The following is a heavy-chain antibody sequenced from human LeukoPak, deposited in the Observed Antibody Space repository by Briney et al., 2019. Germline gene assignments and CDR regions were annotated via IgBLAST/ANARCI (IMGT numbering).Heavy chain of an antibody. D-gene: IGHD6-19*01. V-gene: IGHV4-34*01. CDR3: ARGGGGWYIDY. CDR2: INHSGST. Sequence: SETLSLTCAVYGVSFSGYYWSWIRQPPGKGLEWIGEINHSGSTNYNPSLKSRVTISVDTSKNQFSLKLSSVTAADTAVYYCARGGGGWYIDYWGQGTPVTVSS. CDR1: GVSFSGYY. J-gene: IGHJ4*02.